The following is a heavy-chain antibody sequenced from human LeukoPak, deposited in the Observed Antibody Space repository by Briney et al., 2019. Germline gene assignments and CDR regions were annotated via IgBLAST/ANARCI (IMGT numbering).Heavy chain of an antibody. V-gene: IGHV3-74*01. J-gene: IGHJ4*02. CDR2: INSDGSST. CDR1: GFTFSSYW. Sequence: GGSLRLSCAASGFTFSSYWMHWVRQAPGKGLVWVSRINSDGSSTSYADSVKGRFTISRDNAKNTLYLQMSSLRAEDTAVYYCARTMVRGVPPDYWGQGTLVTVSS. D-gene: IGHD3-10*01. CDR3: ARTMVRGVPPDY.